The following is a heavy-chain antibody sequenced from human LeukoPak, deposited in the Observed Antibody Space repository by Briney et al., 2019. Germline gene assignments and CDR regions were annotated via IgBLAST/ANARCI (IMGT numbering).Heavy chain of an antibody. Sequence: GESLQISCKGSGYSFSTYWIGWLRQMPGKGLEWMGISYPLDSDTRYSPSFQGQVTISADKSITTAYLQWGSLKASDTAMYYCARVQGGDFYGLDVWAKGPRSPSR. CDR3: ARVQGGDFYGLDV. CDR2: SYPLDSDT. CDR1: GYSFSTYW. D-gene: IGHD2-21*01. J-gene: IGHJ6*02. V-gene: IGHV5-51*01.